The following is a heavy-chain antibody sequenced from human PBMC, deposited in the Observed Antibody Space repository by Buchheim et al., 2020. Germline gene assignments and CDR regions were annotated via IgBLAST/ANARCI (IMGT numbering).Heavy chain of an antibody. V-gene: IGHV1-69*01. CDR2: IIPIFGTA. CDR3: ARVPSAARTTYYYYGMDV. J-gene: IGHJ6*02. Sequence: QVQLVQSGAEVKKPGSSVKVSCKASGGTFSSYAISWVRQAPGQGLEWMGGIIPIFGTANYAQKFQGRVTITADESTSIAYMELSSLRSEDTAVYYCARVPSAARTTYYYYGMDVWGEVTT. CDR1: GGTFSSYA. D-gene: IGHD6-6*01.